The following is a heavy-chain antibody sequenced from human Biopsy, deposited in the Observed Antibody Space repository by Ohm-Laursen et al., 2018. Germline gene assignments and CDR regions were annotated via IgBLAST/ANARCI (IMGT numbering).Heavy chain of an antibody. CDR2: ITWNSGSI. CDR1: GFTFDDYA. D-gene: IGHD2-21*02. V-gene: IGHV3-9*01. CDR3: AKDLGQVTAAIGY. J-gene: IGHJ4*02. Sequence: SLRLSCTASGFTFDDYAMHWVRHAPGKGLEWVSGITWNSGSIGYADSVKGRFSIFRDNAKHSLYLQMNSLRAEDTASYYCAKDLGQVTAAIGYWGQGTLVTVSS.